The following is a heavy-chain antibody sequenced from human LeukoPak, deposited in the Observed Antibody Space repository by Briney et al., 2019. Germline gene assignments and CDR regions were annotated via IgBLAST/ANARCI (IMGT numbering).Heavy chain of an antibody. CDR3: ARDLFPYYYDSSGYFGAFDI. CDR1: GYTFTSYG. CDR2: ISAYNGNT. Sequence: ASVKVSCKASGYTFTSYGISWVRQAPGQGLEWMGWISAYNGNTNYAQKLQGRVTMTTDTSTSTAYMELRSLRSDDTAVYYCARDLFPYYYDSSGYFGAFDIWGQGTMVTVSS. J-gene: IGHJ3*02. V-gene: IGHV1-18*01. D-gene: IGHD3-22*01.